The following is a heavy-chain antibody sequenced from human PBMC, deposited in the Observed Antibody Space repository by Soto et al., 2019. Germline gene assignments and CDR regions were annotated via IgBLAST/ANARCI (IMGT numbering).Heavy chain of an antibody. Sequence: GGSLRLSCAASGFTFSSYSMNWVRQAPGKGLEWVSSISSSSSYIYYADSVKGRFTISRDNAKNSLYLQMNSLRAEDTAVYYCARVATFLEWFSVLDPWGKGTLVTVSS. CDR2: ISSSSSYI. CDR1: GFTFSSYS. CDR3: ARVATFLEWFSVLDP. D-gene: IGHD3-3*02. V-gene: IGHV3-21*01. J-gene: IGHJ5*02.